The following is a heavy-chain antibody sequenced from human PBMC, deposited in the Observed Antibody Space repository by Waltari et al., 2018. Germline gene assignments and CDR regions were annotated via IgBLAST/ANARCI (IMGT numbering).Heavy chain of an antibody. CDR3: AKETVAGNHYYYYYMDV. V-gene: IGHV3-74*01. Sequence: EVQLVESGGGFVQPGGALRLSCAASGFTFSAYRMHWVRQAPGKGLVWVSLINADGRATLYADSVKGRFTMSRDNAKDTLYLQMNSLRAEDTASYYCAKETVAGNHYYYYYMDVWGKGTTVTVSS. CDR1: GFTFSAYR. CDR2: INADGRAT. D-gene: IGHD6-19*01. J-gene: IGHJ6*03.